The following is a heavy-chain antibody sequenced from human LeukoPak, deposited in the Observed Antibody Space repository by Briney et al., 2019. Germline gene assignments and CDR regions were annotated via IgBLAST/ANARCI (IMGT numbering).Heavy chain of an antibody. CDR2: IIPIFGTA. Sequence: SVNVSCKASGYTFTSYAISWVRQAPGQGLEWMGGIIPIFGTANYAQKFQGRVTITADESTSTAYMELSSLGSEDTAVYYCARDPSKDYGSGSYYVYWGQGTLVTVSS. CDR1: GYTFTSYA. CDR3: ARDPSKDYGSGSYYVY. D-gene: IGHD3-10*01. V-gene: IGHV1-69*13. J-gene: IGHJ4*02.